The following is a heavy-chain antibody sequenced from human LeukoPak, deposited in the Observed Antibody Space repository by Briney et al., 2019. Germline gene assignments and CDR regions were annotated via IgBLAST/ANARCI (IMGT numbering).Heavy chain of an antibody. J-gene: IGHJ4*02. Sequence: GESLKISWKGSGYSFTSYWIGWVRQMPGKGLGWIGIIYPGDSDTRYSPSFQGQVTISADKSISTAYLQWSSLKASDTAMYYCARGSLGSSGYPYYFDYWGQGTLVTVSS. CDR2: IYPGDSDT. CDR1: GYSFTSYW. V-gene: IGHV5-51*01. D-gene: IGHD3-22*01. CDR3: ARGSLGSSGYPYYFDY.